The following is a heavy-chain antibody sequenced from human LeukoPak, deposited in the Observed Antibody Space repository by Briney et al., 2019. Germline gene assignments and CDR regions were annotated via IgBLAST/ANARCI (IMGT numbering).Heavy chain of an antibody. CDR1: GFTFSSYG. D-gene: IGHD2-15*01. J-gene: IGHJ4*02. CDR2: ISYDGSNK. V-gene: IGHV3-30*18. CDR3: AKLRAPGYCSGGSCYSLDY. Sequence: GGSLRLSCAASGFTFSSYGMHWVRQAPGKGLEWVAVISYDGSNKYYADSVKGRFTISRDNSKNTLYLQMNSLGAEDTAVYYCAKLRAPGYCSGGSCYSLDYWGQGTLVTVSS.